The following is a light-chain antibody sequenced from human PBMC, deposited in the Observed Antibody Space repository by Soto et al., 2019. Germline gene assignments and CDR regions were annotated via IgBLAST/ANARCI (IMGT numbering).Light chain of an antibody. Sequence: QSVLTQPPSVSGAPGQRVSISCTGSSSNIGARYDVHWYQQLPGTAPKLFIYDNTHRPSGVPDRFSGSRSGTSAALAITVLQAEYEADYYCQSYDGSLSGVVFVGGTKVTVL. CDR2: DNT. J-gene: IGLJ3*02. V-gene: IGLV1-40*01. CDR1: SSNIGARYD. CDR3: QSYDGSLSGVV.